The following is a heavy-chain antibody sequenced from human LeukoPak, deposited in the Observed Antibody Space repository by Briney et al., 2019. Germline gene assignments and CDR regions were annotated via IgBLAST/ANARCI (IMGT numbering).Heavy chain of an antibody. CDR3: ARFTRLRNYYGSGSKFDY. V-gene: IGHV4-34*01. J-gene: IGHJ4*02. CDR1: GGSFSGYY. D-gene: IGHD3-10*01. CDR2: INHSGST. Sequence: TSETLSLTCAVYGGSFSGYYWSWIRQPPGKGLEWIGEINHSGSTNYNPSLKSRVTISVDTSKNQFSLKQSSVTAADTAVYYCARFTRLRNYYGSGSKFDYWGQGTLVTVSS.